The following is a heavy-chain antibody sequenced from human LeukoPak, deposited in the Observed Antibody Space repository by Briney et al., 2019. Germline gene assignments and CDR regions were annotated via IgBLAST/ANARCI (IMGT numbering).Heavy chain of an antibody. CDR1: GGTFSSYA. CDR2: IIPIFGTA. Sequence: GASVKVSCKASGGTFSSYAISWVRQAPGQGLEWMGGIIPIFGTANYAQKFQGRVTITADESTSTAYMELSSLRSEDTAVYYCARERGDGYVSSFLDYWGQGTLVTVSS. V-gene: IGHV1-69*13. J-gene: IGHJ4*02. CDR3: ARERGDGYVSSFLDY. D-gene: IGHD5-24*01.